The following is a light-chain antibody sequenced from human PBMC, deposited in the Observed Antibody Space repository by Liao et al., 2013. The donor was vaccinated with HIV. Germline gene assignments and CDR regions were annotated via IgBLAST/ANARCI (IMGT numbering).Light chain of an antibody. CDR3: QIWDSTTDLAV. CDR2: QDS. J-gene: IGLJ2*01. CDR1: KLEDKF. V-gene: IGLV3-1*01. Sequence: SYELTQPPSMSVSPGQTASITCSGDKLEDKFVCWFQQKPGQSPVLVIYQDSKRPSGIPERFSGSNSGSAATLTISGVEAGDEADYYCQIWDSTTDLAVFGGGTKLTVL.